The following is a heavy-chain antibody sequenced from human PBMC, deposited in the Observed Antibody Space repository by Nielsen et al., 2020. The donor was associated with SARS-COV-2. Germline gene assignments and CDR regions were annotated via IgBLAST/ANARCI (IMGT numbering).Heavy chain of an antibody. CDR3: ATNYYDFWSGETPTAWFDP. CDR1: GGSISSYY. J-gene: IGHJ5*02. D-gene: IGHD3-3*01. Sequence: SETLSLTCNVSGGSISSYYWTWIRQPPGRALEWIGYIYYTGSTYHNPSLKSRVTISVDTSKNQFSLKLSSVTAADTAVYYCATNYYDFWSGETPTAWFDPWGQGTLVTVSS. V-gene: IGHV4-59*04. CDR2: IYYTGST.